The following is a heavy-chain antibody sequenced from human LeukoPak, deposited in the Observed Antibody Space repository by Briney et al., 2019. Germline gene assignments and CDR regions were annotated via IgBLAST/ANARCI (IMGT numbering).Heavy chain of an antibody. CDR1: GGSINSYY. CDR2: TFYSGST. Sequence: SETLSLTCTVSGGSINSYYWTWIRQPPGKGLEWIGFTFYSGSTNYNPSLRSRVTISVDTSKSQFSLKLSSVTAADTAVYYCARAGSSWYSLDYWGQGTLVTVSS. CDR3: ARAGSSWYSLDY. D-gene: IGHD6-13*01. J-gene: IGHJ4*02. V-gene: IGHV4-59*01.